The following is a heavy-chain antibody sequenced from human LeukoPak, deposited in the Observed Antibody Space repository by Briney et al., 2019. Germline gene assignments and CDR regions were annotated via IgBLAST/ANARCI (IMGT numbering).Heavy chain of an antibody. Sequence: SGTLSLTCAASGGSISSSNWWSWVRQPPGKGLEWIGEIYHSGSTNYNPSLKSRVTISVDKSKNQFSLKLSSVTAADTAVYYCARGLTDTAMVIYYYYGMDVWGQGTTVTVSS. CDR3: ARGLTDTAMVIYYYYGMDV. CDR2: IYHSGST. D-gene: IGHD5-18*01. V-gene: IGHV4-4*02. J-gene: IGHJ6*02. CDR1: GGSISSSNW.